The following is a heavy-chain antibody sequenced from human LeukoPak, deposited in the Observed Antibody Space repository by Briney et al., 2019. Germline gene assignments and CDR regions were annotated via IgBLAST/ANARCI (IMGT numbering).Heavy chain of an antibody. CDR1: GFTFSSYW. CDR3: AREMGDGYNYDGFDY. CDR2: IKKDGSEK. J-gene: IGHJ4*02. Sequence: PGGSLRLSCAASGFTFSSYWMSWVRQAPGKGLEWVANIKKDGSEKYYVDSVKGRFTISRDNAKNSLYLQMNSLRAEDTALYHCAREMGDGYNYDGFDYWGQGTLVTVSS. D-gene: IGHD5-24*01. V-gene: IGHV3-7*03.